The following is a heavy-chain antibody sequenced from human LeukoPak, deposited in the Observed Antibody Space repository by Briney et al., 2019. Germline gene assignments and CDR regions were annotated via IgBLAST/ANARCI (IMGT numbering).Heavy chain of an antibody. D-gene: IGHD5-12*01. CDR3: ARGPLGYSGYDQGSFDY. J-gene: IGHJ4*02. Sequence: LSLTCTVSGASISSYSWSWIRQVPGKGLEWVSYISSTSSYTNYADSVKGRFTISRDNAKNSLYLQMNSLRAEGTAVYYCARGPLGYSGYDQGSFDYWGQGTLVTVSS. V-gene: IGHV3-11*06. CDR2: ISSTSSYT. CDR1: GASISSYS.